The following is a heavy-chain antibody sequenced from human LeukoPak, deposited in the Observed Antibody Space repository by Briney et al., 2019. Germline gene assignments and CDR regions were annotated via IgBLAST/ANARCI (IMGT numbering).Heavy chain of an antibody. V-gene: IGHV3-30*01. J-gene: IGHJ6*03. CDR3: ARASGYYSGYYYYYMDV. CDR1: GFTFSSYA. Sequence: PGGSLRLSCAASGFTFSSYAMHWVRQAPGKGLEWVAVISYDGSNKYSADSVKGRFTISRDNSKNTLYLQMNSLRAEDTAVYYCARASGYYSGYYYYYMDVWGKGTTVTVSS. CDR2: ISYDGSNK. D-gene: IGHD3-22*01.